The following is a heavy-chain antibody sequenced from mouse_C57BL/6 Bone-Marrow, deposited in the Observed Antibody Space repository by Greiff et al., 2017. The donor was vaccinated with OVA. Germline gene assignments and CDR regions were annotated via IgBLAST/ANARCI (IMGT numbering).Heavy chain of an antibody. J-gene: IGHJ2*01. CDR2: INYDGGST. CDR3: ASDTFHYFDY. Sequence: EVKLMESEGGLVQPGSSMKLSCTASGFTFSDYYMAWVRQVPEKGLEWVGNINYDGGSTYYLDSFKGRFIISRDNAKSIIYLQMSSLKSEDTASYYCASDTFHYFDYWGQGTTLTVSS. CDR1: GFTFSDYY. V-gene: IGHV5-16*01.